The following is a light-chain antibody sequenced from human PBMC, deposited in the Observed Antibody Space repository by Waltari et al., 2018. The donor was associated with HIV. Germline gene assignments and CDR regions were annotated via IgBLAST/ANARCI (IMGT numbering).Light chain of an antibody. CDR3: ARWDDSLDGWL. V-gene: IGLV2-14*02. CDR2: TED. CDR1: SSNVGSLDL. Sequence: QSALTQPASVSGSPGPSIPISCTGTSSNVGSLDLVSWYQQHPGEAPKLLIYTEDQRPSGVPDRFSGSKSGTSGSLAISGLQSDDEADYYCARWDDSLDGWLFGGGTKLTVL. J-gene: IGLJ3*02.